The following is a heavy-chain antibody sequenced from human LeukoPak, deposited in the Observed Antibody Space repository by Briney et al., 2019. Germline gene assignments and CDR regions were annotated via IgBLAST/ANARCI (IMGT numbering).Heavy chain of an antibody. Sequence: SETLSLTCAVSGYSISSGYYWGWIRQPPGQGLEWIGSIYHSGSTYYNPSLKSRVTISVDTSKNQFSLKLSSVTAADTAVYYYARQAGYFDWLDYWGQGTLVTVSS. CDR1: GYSISSGYY. CDR2: IYHSGST. CDR3: ARQAGYFDWLDY. V-gene: IGHV4-38-2*01. J-gene: IGHJ4*02. D-gene: IGHD3-9*01.